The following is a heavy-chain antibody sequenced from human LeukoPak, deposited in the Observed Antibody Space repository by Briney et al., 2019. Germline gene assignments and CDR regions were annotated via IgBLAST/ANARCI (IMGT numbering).Heavy chain of an antibody. CDR1: GFTFSSFG. D-gene: IGHD6-13*01. J-gene: IGHJ5*02. V-gene: IGHV3-33*01. Sequence: GESLRLSCAASGFTFSSFGMHWVRQAPGKGLEWVAVIWYDASNKYYADSVKGRFTISRDNSKNTLLLQMNSLRDDDTAVYYCVRGVGVSRFNYFDPWGQGTLVIVSS. CDR2: IWYDASNK. CDR3: VRGVGVSRFNYFDP.